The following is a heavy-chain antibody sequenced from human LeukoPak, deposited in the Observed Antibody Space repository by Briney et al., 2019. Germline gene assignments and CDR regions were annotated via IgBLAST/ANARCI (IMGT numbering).Heavy chain of an antibody. CDR3: AKEPKYSSSYYSDY. V-gene: IGHV3-23*01. J-gene: IGHJ4*02. D-gene: IGHD6-13*01. Sequence: GGSLRLSCAASGFTFSSYAMTWVRQAPGKGLEWVSSISAGAGTYYADSVTGRFTVSRDDSKNILYLQMNSLRAEDTAVYYCAKEPKYSSSYYSDYWAREPWSPSPQ. CDR1: GFTFSSYA. CDR2: ISAGAGT.